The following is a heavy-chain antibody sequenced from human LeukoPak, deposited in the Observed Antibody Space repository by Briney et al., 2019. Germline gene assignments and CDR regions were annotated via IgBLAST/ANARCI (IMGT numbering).Heavy chain of an antibody. J-gene: IGHJ5*02. CDR3: ARDRRGLAYCGGDCYWFDP. CDR1: GYTFTGYY. D-gene: IGHD2-21*02. Sequence: GASVKVSCKASGYTFTGYYIHWVRQAPGQGLEWMGWINPNSGGTNYAQKFQGRVTMTRDTSISTAYMELSRLRSDDTAVYYCARDRRGLAYCGGDCYWFDPWGQGTLVTVSS. CDR2: INPNSGGT. V-gene: IGHV1-2*02.